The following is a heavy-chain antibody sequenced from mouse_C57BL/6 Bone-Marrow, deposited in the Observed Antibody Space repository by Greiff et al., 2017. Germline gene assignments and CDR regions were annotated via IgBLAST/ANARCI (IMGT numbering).Heavy chain of an antibody. CDR2: INPSTGGT. V-gene: IGHV1-42*01. CDR1: GYSFTGYY. J-gene: IGHJ4*01. Sequence: VQLKESGPELVKPGASVKISCKASGYSFTGYYMNWVKQSPGKSLEWIGEINPSTGGTTYNQKFKGKATLTVDKSSSTANMQLKSLTSEVSAVYYCARLSYWGQGTSVTVSS. CDR3: ARLSY.